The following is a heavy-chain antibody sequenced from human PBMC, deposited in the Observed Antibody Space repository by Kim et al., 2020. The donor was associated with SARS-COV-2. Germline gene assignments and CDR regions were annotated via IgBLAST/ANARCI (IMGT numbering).Heavy chain of an antibody. CDR1: GGSISSYY. V-gene: IGHV4-59*01. D-gene: IGHD3-3*01. CDR3: ARSECITIFGVVRAQGAFDN. Sequence: SETLSLTCTVSGGSISSYYCSWIRQPPGKGLEWIGSIYYSRSTNYNPSLKSRVTISVDTSKNQFSLKLNSVTAADTAVYYCARSECITIFGVVRAQGAFDNWGQGTMVTVSS. CDR2: IYYSRST. J-gene: IGHJ3*02.